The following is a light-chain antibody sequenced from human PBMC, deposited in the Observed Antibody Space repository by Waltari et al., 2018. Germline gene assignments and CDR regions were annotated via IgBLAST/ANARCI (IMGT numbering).Light chain of an antibody. J-gene: IGKJ5*01. CDR3: QQYNTWPPIT. Sequence: EIVMTQSLATLSVSPGERATLSCRASQSVSSNLAWYQQKPGQTPRLLIYEASTRPTGIPARFSGSGSGTEFTLSISNLQSEDFAVYYCQQYNTWPPITFGQGTRLEIK. CDR1: QSVSSN. CDR2: EAS. V-gene: IGKV3-15*01.